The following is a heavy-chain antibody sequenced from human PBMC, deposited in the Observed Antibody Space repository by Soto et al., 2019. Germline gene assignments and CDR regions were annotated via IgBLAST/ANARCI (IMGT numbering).Heavy chain of an antibody. CDR3: ARGRQWLVLGPAYYFDY. V-gene: IGHV4-34*01. Sequence: SETLSLTCAVYGWSFIGYYWSWIRQPPGKGLEWIGEINHSGSTNYNPSLKSRVTISVDTSKNQFSLKLSSVTAADTAVYYCARGRQWLVLGPAYYFDYWGQGTLVTVSS. CDR2: INHSGST. D-gene: IGHD6-19*01. J-gene: IGHJ4*02. CDR1: GWSFIGYY.